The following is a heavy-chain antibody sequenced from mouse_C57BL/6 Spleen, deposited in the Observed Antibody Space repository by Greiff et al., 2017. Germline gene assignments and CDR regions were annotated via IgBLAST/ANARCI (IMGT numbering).Heavy chain of an antibody. Sequence: EVKLMESGGGLVKPGGSLKLSCAASGFTFSSYAMSWVRQTPEKRLEWVATISDGGSYTYYPDNVKGRFTISRDNAKNNLYLQMSHLKSEDTAMYYCARDKNYYYGSSYGAMDYWGQGTSGTVAS. CDR3: ARDKNYYYGSSYGAMDY. V-gene: IGHV5-4*01. D-gene: IGHD1-1*01. CDR1: GFTFSSYA. CDR2: ISDGGSYT. J-gene: IGHJ4*01.